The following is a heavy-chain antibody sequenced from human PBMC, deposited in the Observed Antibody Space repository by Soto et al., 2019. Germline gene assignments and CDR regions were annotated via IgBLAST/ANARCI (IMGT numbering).Heavy chain of an antibody. CDR1: GGTFSSYA. V-gene: IGHV1-69*12. D-gene: IGHD4-17*01. CDR3: AREGGYTVTSWFDP. CDR2: IIPIFGTA. Sequence: QVQLVQSGAEVKKPGSSVKVSCKASGGTFSSYAISWVRQAPGQGLEWMGGIIPIFGTANYAQKFQGRVTXXAXEXXSTAYMELSSLRSEDTAVYYCAREGGYTVTSWFDPWGQGTLVTVSS. J-gene: IGHJ5*02.